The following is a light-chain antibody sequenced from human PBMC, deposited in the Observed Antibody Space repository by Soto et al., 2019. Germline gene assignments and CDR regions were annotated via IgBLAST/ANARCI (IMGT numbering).Light chain of an antibody. CDR3: QQYNSYPLT. CDR2: DAS. J-gene: IGKJ4*01. V-gene: IGKV1-5*01. CDR1: QSISSW. Sequence: DIQMTQSPCTLSASVGERVTITCRASQSISSWLAWYQQKPGKAPKLLIYDASSLESGVPSRFSGSGSGTEFTLTISSLQPDDFATYYCQQYNSYPLTFGGGTKVDIK.